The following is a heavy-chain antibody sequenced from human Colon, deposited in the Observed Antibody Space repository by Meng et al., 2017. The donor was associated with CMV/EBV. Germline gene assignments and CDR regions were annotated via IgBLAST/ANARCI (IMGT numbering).Heavy chain of an antibody. Sequence: LSCAISGDSVSSNSAAWNWIRQSPSRGLEWLGRTYYRSKWYNDYAVSVKSRITINPDTSKNQFSLQLNSVTPEDTAVYYCARDMDTRSTPTWFSAFQYWGQGTLVTVSS. J-gene: IGHJ1*01. CDR1: GDSVSSNSAA. V-gene: IGHV6-1*01. CDR2: TYYRSKWYN. D-gene: IGHD3-10*01. CDR3: ARDMDTRSTPTWFSAFQY.